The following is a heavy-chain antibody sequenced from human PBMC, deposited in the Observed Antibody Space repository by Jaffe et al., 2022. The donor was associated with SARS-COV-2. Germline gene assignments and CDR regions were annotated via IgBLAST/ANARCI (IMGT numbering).Heavy chain of an antibody. Sequence: QVQLQESGPGLVKPSETVSVTCTVSGYSINSGNYWGWVRQPPGKGLEWIGSIYRTGSTSYNPSLKSRVTMSVDTSKNQFSLNVTSATAADTAVYYCVRVIVGATRGFDYWGQGTLVTVSS. CDR3: VRVIVGATRGFDY. CDR2: IYRTGST. D-gene: IGHD1-26*01. J-gene: IGHJ4*02. V-gene: IGHV4-38-2*02. CDR1: GYSINSGNY.